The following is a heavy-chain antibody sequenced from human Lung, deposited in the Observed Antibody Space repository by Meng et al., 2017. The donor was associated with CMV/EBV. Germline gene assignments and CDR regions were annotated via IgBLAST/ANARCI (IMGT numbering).Heavy chain of an antibody. J-gene: IGHJ6*02. CDR3: ARDLRGYSGYDYPYYYYGMDV. D-gene: IGHD5-12*01. V-gene: IGHV3-21*01. CDR1: GFTFSSYS. Sequence: GESLKISCAASGFTFSSYSMNWVRQAPGKGLEWVSSISSSSSYIYYADSVKGRFTISRDNAKNSLYLQMNSLRAEDTAVYYCARDLRGYSGYDYPYYYYGMDVXGQGXTVTFSS. CDR2: ISSSSSYI.